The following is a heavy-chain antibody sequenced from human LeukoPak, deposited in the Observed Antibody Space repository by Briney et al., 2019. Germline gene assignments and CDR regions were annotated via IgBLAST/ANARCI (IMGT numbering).Heavy chain of an antibody. CDR2: ISYDGSNE. CDR3: ARCSRWLQVGNDY. J-gene: IGHJ4*02. CDR1: GFTFSTYA. D-gene: IGHD5-24*01. V-gene: IGHV3-30*01. Sequence: GGALRLSCAASGFTFSTYAVHWVRQAPGKGLEWVAVISYDGSNEYYADSVKGRFTISRDNSKNTLYLQMNSLRAEDTAVYYCARCSRWLQVGNDYWGQGTLVTVSS.